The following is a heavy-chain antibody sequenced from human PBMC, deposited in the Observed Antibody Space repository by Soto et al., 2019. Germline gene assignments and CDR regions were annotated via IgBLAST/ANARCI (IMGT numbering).Heavy chain of an antibody. CDR1: GFSFSDYY. CDR3: ARGGPTWSAKGTLVNY. J-gene: IGHJ4*02. V-gene: IGHV3-11*05. Sequence: QVQLVESGGGLVKPGGSLRLSCAASGFSFSDYYMSWIRQAPGKGLEWVAYMSSSGDYTNYGVSVKGRFTISRDNARNSLFLQMNSLRVENTAVYYGARGGPTWSAKGTLVNYWGQGTLVTVSS. CDR2: MSSSGDYT. D-gene: IGHD3-16*02.